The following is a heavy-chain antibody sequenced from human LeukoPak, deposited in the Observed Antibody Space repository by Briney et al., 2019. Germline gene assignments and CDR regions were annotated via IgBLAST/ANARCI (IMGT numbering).Heavy chain of an antibody. D-gene: IGHD3-22*01. CDR1: GGSISSYQ. CDR2: IDTSGST. V-gene: IGHV4-4*07. CDR3: ARDRRRYYYDISGYYPGSYYMDV. Sequence: SETLSLTCTVSGGSISSYQWSWVRQPAGKGLEWIGLIDTSGSTSYNPSLKSRVTISVDESKNDLSLNLTSVTAADTAVYYYARDRRRYYYDISGYYPGSYYMDVWGRGTTVTVSS. J-gene: IGHJ6*03.